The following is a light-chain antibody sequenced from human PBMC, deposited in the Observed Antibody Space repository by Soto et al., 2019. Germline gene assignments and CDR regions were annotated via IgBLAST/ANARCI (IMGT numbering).Light chain of an antibody. CDR3: CSYAGSSLVV. Sequence: QSALTQPRSVSGSPGQSVTISCTGTRSDVGGYNYVSWYQQHPGKAPKLMISDVSKWPSGVPDRFSGSKSDNTASLTISGLQAEYEADYYCCSYAGSSLVVFGGGTKLTVL. J-gene: IGLJ3*02. CDR1: RSDVGGYNY. V-gene: IGLV2-11*01. CDR2: DVS.